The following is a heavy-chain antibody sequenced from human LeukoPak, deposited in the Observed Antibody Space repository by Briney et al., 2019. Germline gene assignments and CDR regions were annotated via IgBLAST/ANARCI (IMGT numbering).Heavy chain of an antibody. CDR1: GFTFSSYA. J-gene: IGHJ2*01. CDR2: ISSNGGST. V-gene: IGHV3-64*01. D-gene: IGHD3-10*01. CDR3: ARRNYYGSGPWYFDL. Sequence: PGGSLRLSCAASGFTFSSYAMHWVRQAPGKGLEYVSAISSNGGSTYYANSVKGRFTISRDNSKNTLYLQMGSLRAEDMAVYYCARRNYYGSGPWYFDLWSRGTLVTVSS.